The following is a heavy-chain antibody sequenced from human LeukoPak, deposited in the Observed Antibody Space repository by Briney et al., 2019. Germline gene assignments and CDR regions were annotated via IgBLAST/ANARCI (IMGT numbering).Heavy chain of an antibody. D-gene: IGHD3-10*01. J-gene: IGHJ4*02. V-gene: IGHV3-48*02. CDR1: GFTFSSYS. Sequence: GGSLRLSCAASGFTFSSYSMDWVRQAPGKGLEWVSYISSSSSTIYYADSVKGRFTISRDNAKNSLYLQMNSLRDEDTAVYYCAIATPGYFDYWGQGTLVTVSS. CDR2: ISSSSSTI. CDR3: AIATPGYFDY.